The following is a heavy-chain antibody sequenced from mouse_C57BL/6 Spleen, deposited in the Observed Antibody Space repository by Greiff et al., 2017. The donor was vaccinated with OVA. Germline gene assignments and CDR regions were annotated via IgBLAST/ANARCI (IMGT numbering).Heavy chain of an antibody. Sequence: EVKLQESGPELVKPGASVKISCKASGYSFTGYYMNWVKQSPEKSLEWIGEINPSTGGTTYNQKFKAKATLTVDKSSSTAYMQLKSLTSEDSAVYYCARRKGTGTGDFDYWGQGTTLTVSS. D-gene: IGHD4-1*01. J-gene: IGHJ2*01. CDR2: INPSTGGT. CDR1: GYSFTGYY. V-gene: IGHV1-42*01. CDR3: ARRKGTGTGDFDY.